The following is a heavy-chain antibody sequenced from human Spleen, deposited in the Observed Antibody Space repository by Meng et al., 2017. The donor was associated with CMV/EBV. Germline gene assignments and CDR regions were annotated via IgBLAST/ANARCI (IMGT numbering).Heavy chain of an antibody. V-gene: IGHV4-59*01. J-gene: IGHJ6*02. CDR2: IYDSGST. Sequence: GSLRLSCTVSGGSISSYYWSWIRQPPGKGLEWIGYIYDSGSTNYNPSLKSRVTISVDTSKNQFSLKLSSVTAADTAVYYCAREGGQYSGSSYYGMDVWGQGTTVTVSS. CDR1: GGSISSYY. D-gene: IGHD1-26*01. CDR3: AREGGQYSGSSYYGMDV.